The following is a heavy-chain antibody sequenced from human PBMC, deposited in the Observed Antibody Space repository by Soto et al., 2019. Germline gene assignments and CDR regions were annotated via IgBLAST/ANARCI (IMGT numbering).Heavy chain of an antibody. CDR2: IYHSGST. CDR3: ARATSLRYCSSTSCQRKNWFDP. CDR1: SGSISSSNW. V-gene: IGHV4-4*02. D-gene: IGHD2-2*01. J-gene: IGHJ5*02. Sequence: SETLSLTCAVSSGSISSSNWWSWVRQPPGKGLEWIGEIYHSGSTNYNPSLKSRVTISVDKSKNQFSLKLSSVTAADTAVYYCARATSLRYCSSTSCQRKNWFDPWGQGTLVTVSS.